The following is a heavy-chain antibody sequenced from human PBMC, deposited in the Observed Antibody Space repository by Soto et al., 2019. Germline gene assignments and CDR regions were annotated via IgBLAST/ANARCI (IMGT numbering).Heavy chain of an antibody. CDR1: GFTFSSYG. Sequence: QVQLVESGGGVVQPGRSLRLSCAASGFTFSSYGMHWVRQAPGKGLEWVAVISYDGSNKYYADSVKGRFTISRDNSKNTLYLQMNGLRAEDTAVYYCAKVNYHSSGYYSGSSLDYWGQGTLVTVSS. D-gene: IGHD3-22*01. J-gene: IGHJ4*02. CDR2: ISYDGSNK. V-gene: IGHV3-30*18. CDR3: AKVNYHSSGYYSGSSLDY.